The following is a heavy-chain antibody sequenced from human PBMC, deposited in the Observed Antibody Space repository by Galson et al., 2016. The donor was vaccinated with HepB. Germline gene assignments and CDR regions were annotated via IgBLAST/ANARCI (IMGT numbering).Heavy chain of an antibody. Sequence: SVKVSCKASGGIFSSYAMSWVRQAPGHGLEWMGGIIRMFGTVNYARKFQGRVTISADDSASTVYMELSGLRSDDTAAYYCARSQIVATVTGFAYWGQGTRVTVSP. J-gene: IGHJ4*02. CDR2: IIRMFGTV. CDR3: ARSQIVATVTGFAY. V-gene: IGHV1-69*13. D-gene: IGHD5-12*01. CDR1: GGIFSSYA.